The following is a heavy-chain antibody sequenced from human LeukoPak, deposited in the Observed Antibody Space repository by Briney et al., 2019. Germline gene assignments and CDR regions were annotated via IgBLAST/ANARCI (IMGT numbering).Heavy chain of an antibody. D-gene: IGHD3-22*01. Sequence: SQTLSLTCTVSGGSISSGGYSWRWIRQHPGKGLEWIGYIYYSGSTYYNPYLKSRVTISVDTAKTQFSLKLSSVTAADQALYYCARSSFGEAYDSSGYYDYWGQGTLVTVSS. J-gene: IGHJ4*02. V-gene: IGHV4-31*03. CDR3: ARSSFGEAYDSSGYYDY. CDR1: GGSISSGGYS. CDR2: IYYSGST.